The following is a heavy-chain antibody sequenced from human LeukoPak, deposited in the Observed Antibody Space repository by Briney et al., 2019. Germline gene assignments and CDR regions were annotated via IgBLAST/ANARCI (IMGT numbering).Heavy chain of an antibody. CDR1: GFTVSSNH. CDR2: IYSGGSA. V-gene: IGHV3-53*01. CDR3: TPDSGDPQLVAFDF. D-gene: IGHD4-17*01. J-gene: IGHJ3*01. Sequence: GGSLRLSCAASGFTVSSNHMSWVRQAPGKGLEWVSVIYSGGSAYSADSVKGRFTISKDNSKNTLYLQMNSLRAEDTAVYYCTPDSGDPQLVAFDFWGQGTMVTVSS.